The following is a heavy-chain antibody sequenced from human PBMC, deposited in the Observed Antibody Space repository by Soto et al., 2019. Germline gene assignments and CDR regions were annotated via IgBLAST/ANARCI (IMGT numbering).Heavy chain of an antibody. V-gene: IGHV1-69*13. CDR3: ARASLYGGNTGVFDY. CDR2: IIPIFGTA. Sequence: ETSVKVSCKASGGTFSSYAISWVRQAPGQGLEWMGGIIPIFGTANYAQKFQGRVTITADESTSTAYMELSSLRSEDTAVYYCARASLYGGNTGVFDYWGQGTLVTVSS. J-gene: IGHJ4*02. D-gene: IGHD4-17*01. CDR1: GGTFSSYA.